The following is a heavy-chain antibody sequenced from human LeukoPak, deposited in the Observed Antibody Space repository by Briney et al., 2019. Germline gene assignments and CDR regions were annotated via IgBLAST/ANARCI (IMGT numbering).Heavy chain of an antibody. Sequence: GGSLRLSCSVSGFTFSTYVMHWVRQAPGKGLEYVSAISSNEDNTYYADSVKGRFTISRDNSKNTLYLQMSSLRADDTAVYYCVRGTSYWGQGTLVTVSS. CDR2: ISSNEDNT. CDR1: GFTFSTYV. J-gene: IGHJ4*02. CDR3: VRGTSY. V-gene: IGHV3-64D*06.